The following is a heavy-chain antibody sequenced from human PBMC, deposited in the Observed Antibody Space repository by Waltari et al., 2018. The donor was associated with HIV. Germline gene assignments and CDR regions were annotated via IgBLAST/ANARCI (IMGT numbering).Heavy chain of an antibody. V-gene: IGHV4-4*07. D-gene: IGHD7-27*01. Sequence: QVQLQESGPGLVKPSETLSLTCTVSGGSISSYYWSWIRQPAGKVLEWLGRISTSESTNYNPSVKIRGTMSVATCKNQFTRKLISVTAADTAVYYCARAYLGWSSNWFDPWGQGTLVTVSS. CDR1: GGSISSYY. CDR2: ISTSEST. J-gene: IGHJ5*02. CDR3: ARAYLGWSSNWFDP.